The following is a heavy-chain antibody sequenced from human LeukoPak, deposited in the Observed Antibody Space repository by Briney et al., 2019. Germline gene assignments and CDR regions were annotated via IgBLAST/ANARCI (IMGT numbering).Heavy chain of an antibody. CDR2: ISYDGSNK. CDR3: ATGMYSSGWLSYYYYGMDV. J-gene: IGHJ6*02. D-gene: IGHD6-19*01. V-gene: IGHV3-30-3*01. Sequence: GGSLRLSCAASAFTFSSYAMHWVRQAPGKGLEWGAVISYDGSNKYYADSVKGRFTISRDNSKNTLYLQMNSLRAEDTAVYYCATGMYSSGWLSYYYYGMDVWGQGTTVTVSS. CDR1: AFTFSSYA.